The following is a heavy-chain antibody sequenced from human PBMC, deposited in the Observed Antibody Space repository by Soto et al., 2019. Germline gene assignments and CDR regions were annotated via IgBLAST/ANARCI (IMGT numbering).Heavy chain of an antibody. Sequence: VASVKVSCKASGYTFTYRYLHWVRQAPGQALEWMGWITPFNGNTNYAQKFQDRVTITRDRSMSTAYMELSSLRSEDTAMYYCASNLAAAGSFGMDVWGQGTTVTVSS. CDR2: ITPFNGNT. J-gene: IGHJ6*02. CDR3: ASNLAAAGSFGMDV. D-gene: IGHD6-13*01. CDR1: GYTFTYRY. V-gene: IGHV1-45*02.